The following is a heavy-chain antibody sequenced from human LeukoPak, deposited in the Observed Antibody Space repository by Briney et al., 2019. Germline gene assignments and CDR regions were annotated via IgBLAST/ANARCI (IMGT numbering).Heavy chain of an antibody. J-gene: IGHJ4*02. CDR1: GGSISSGGYY. Sequence: SETLSLTCTVSGGSISSGGYYWSWIRQHPGKGLEWIGYIYYSGSTYYNPSLKSRVTISVDTSKNQFSLKLSSVTAADTAVYYCARHVRIYGGKATRYFDYWGQGTLVTVSS. CDR2: IYYSGST. D-gene: IGHD4-23*01. CDR3: ARHVRIYGGKATRYFDY. V-gene: IGHV4-31*03.